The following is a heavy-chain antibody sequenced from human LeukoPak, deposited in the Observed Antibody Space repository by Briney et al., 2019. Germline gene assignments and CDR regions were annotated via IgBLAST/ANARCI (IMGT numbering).Heavy chain of an antibody. D-gene: IGHD5-18*01. Sequence: GASVKVSCKASGYTFTGYYMHWVRQAPGQGLEWMGWINPNSGGTNYAQKFQGRVTMTRDTSISTAYMELSRLRSDDTAVYYCARDPLRTWIQPDYWGQGTLVTVSS. CDR2: INPNSGGT. V-gene: IGHV1-2*02. J-gene: IGHJ4*02. CDR1: GYTFTGYY. CDR3: ARDPLRTWIQPDY.